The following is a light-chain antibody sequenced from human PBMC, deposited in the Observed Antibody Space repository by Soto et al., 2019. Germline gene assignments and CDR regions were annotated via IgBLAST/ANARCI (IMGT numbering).Light chain of an antibody. CDR2: EVS. CDR3: ISYTTSSTSV. J-gene: IGLJ3*02. CDR1: SGDVGGYNY. Sequence: SVVTQPASVSGSPGQSITISCTGTSGDVGGYNYVSWYQQHPGKAPKLMIYEVSNRPSGVSSRFSGSKAGNTASLTISGLQAEDEADYYCISYTTSSTSVFGGGTQLTVL. V-gene: IGLV2-14*01.